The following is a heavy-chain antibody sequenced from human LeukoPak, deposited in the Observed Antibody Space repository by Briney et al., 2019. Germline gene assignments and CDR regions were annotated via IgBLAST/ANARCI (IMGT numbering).Heavy chain of an antibody. J-gene: IGHJ3*02. V-gene: IGHV4-31*03. CDR3: ARFYRASSSILFDI. Sequence: SETLSLTCTVSGGSISSGGYYWSWIRQHPGKGLEWIGYIYYSGSTYYNPSLKSRVTISVDTSKNQFSLKLSSVAAADTAVYYWARFYRASSSILFDIWGQGTMVTVSS. CDR2: IYYSGST. CDR1: GGSISSGGYY. D-gene: IGHD3-16*02.